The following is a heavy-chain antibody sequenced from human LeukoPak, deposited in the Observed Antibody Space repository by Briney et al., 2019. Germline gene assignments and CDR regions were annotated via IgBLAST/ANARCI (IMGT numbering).Heavy chain of an antibody. CDR2: IKQDGSEK. J-gene: IGHJ4*02. V-gene: IGHV3-7*01. D-gene: IGHD3-22*01. Sequence: GGSLRLSCAASGFTFSSYWMSWVRQAPGKGLEWVANIKQDGSEKYYVDSVKGRFTISRDNAKNSLYLQVNSLRAEDTAVYYCARVMLYYYDRSGYYYEGFDYWGQGTLVTVSS. CDR1: GFTFSSYW. CDR3: ARVMLYYYDRSGYYYEGFDY.